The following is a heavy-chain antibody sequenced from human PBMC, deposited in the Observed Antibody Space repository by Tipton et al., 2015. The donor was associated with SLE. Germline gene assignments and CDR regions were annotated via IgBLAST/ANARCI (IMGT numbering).Heavy chain of an antibody. CDR1: GGSFNDYY. Sequence: LRLSCAVYGGSFNDYYWSWIRQPPGKGLEWIGEINHSGSTNYNPSLKSRVTISLDTSKNQFSLKLTSVTAADTAVYYCARHLWSGEPYGMDVWGQGTTVTVS. D-gene: IGHD3-10*01. J-gene: IGHJ6*02. CDR2: INHSGST. CDR3: ARHLWSGEPYGMDV. V-gene: IGHV4-34*01.